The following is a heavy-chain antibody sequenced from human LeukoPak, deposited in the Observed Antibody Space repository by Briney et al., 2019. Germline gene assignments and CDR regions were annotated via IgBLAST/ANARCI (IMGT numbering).Heavy chain of an antibody. J-gene: IGHJ4*02. CDR3: ARGGPTYYYDSSGYPLDY. V-gene: IGHV4-30-4*08. CDR2: IYYSGST. Sequence: SETLSLTCTVSGGSISSGDYYWSWIRQPPGKGLEWIGYIYYSGSTYYNPSLKSRATISVDTSKNQFSLKMNSATAADTAVYFCARGGPTYYYDSSGYPLDYWGQGTLVTVSS. CDR1: GGSISSGDYY. D-gene: IGHD3-22*01.